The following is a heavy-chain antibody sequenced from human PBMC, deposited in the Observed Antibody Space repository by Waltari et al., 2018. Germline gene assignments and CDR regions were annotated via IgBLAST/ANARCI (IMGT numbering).Heavy chain of an antibody. Sequence: EVQLVESGGGLVQPGRSLRLSCAASGFTFDDYAMHWVRQAPGKGLEWVSGISWNSGSIGYADSVKGRFTISRDNAKNSLYLQMNSLRAEDTALYYCAKEKCGEGGGAFDIWGQGTMVTVSS. J-gene: IGHJ3*02. V-gene: IGHV3-9*01. D-gene: IGHD3-10*01. CDR3: AKEKCGEGGGAFDI. CDR1: GFTFDDYA. CDR2: ISWNSGSI.